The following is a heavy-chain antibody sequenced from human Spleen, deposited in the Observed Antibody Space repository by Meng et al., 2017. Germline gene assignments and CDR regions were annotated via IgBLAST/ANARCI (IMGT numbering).Heavy chain of an antibody. J-gene: IGHJ4*02. D-gene: IGHD5-24*01. Sequence: GESLKISCTASGFGFSAYYMTWIRQAPGRGLEWVSYISDSGGTMYYADSVKGRFTISRDNAKNSLYLQMDSLRAEDTAVYYCARAERMATMDYWGQGTLVTVSS. CDR2: ISDSGGTM. CDR1: GFGFSAYY. V-gene: IGHV3-11*01. CDR3: ARAERMATMDY.